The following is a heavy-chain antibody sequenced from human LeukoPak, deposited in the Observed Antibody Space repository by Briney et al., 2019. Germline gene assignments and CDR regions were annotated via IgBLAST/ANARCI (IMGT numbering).Heavy chain of an antibody. Sequence: PSETLSLTCNVSGVSISSYYWNWIRQPAGKGLEWIGRIFTSGSTNYNPSLKSRVTISVDTSKNQFSLKLSSVTAADTAVYYCARLGYSSSHLGYWGQGTLVTVSS. J-gene: IGHJ4*02. CDR3: ARLGYSSSHLGY. CDR2: IFTSGST. D-gene: IGHD6-13*01. CDR1: GVSISSYY. V-gene: IGHV4-4*07.